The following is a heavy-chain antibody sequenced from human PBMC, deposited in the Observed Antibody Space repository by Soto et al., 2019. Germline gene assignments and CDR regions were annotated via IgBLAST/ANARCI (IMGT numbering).Heavy chain of an antibody. D-gene: IGHD3-9*01. J-gene: IGHJ6*02. V-gene: IGHV3-53*01. CDR1: GFAVSSNY. Sequence: SGGSLRLSCAASGFAVSSNYMSWVRQAPGKGLEWVSVIYSGGSTYYADSVKGRFTISRDNSKNTLYLQMNSLRAEDTAVYYCASSSGSYYDILTGYYHYYGMDVWGQGTTVTVSS. CDR2: IYSGGST. CDR3: ASSSGSYYDILTGYYHYYGMDV.